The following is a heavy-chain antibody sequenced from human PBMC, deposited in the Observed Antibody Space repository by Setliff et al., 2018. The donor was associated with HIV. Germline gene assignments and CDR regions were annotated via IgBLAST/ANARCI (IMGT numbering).Heavy chain of an antibody. CDR3: AKDRVSGGLWLREPIDF. J-gene: IGHJ4*02. Sequence: GESLKISCGASGFSFSSYSMSWVRQAPGKGLEWVAFIRYDGSNKYHADSVKGRFTISRDNSKYTLYLQMNSLRPEDTAVYYCAKDRVSGGLWLREPIDFWGQGTLVTVSS. CDR2: IRYDGSNK. V-gene: IGHV3-30*02. D-gene: IGHD5-18*01. CDR1: GFSFSSYS.